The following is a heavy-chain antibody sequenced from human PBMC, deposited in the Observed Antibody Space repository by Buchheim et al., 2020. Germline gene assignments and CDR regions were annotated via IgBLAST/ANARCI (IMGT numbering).Heavy chain of an antibody. Sequence: EVQLVESGGGLVQPGGSLRLSCAASGFTFSSYWMSWVRQAPGKGLEWVANIKQDGSEKYYVDSVKGRFTISRDNAKNSLYLQMNSLRAEDTAVYYCARDSFPPRITIFGVAKGVFDYYYYGMDVWGQGTT. CDR2: IKQDGSEK. J-gene: IGHJ6*02. CDR1: GFTFSSYW. V-gene: IGHV3-7*01. D-gene: IGHD3-3*01. CDR3: ARDSFPPRITIFGVAKGVFDYYYYGMDV.